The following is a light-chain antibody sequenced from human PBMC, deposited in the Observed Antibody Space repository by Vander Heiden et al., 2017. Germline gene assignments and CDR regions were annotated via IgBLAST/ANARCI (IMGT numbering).Light chain of an antibody. V-gene: IGLV2-8*01. Sequence: QSAPTQPPSASGSPGQSVTISCTGTSSDVGAYNYVSWYQQHPGKAPTLIIYDVTKRPSGVPDRFSGSKSVNTAFLTVSGLQAEDEADYYCSSHAGSSAVFGGGTTVTVL. CDR1: SSDVGAYNY. J-gene: IGLJ3*02. CDR3: SSHAGSSAV. CDR2: DVT.